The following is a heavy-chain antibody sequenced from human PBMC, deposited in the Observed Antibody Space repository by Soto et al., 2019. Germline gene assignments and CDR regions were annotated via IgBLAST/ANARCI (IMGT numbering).Heavy chain of an antibody. D-gene: IGHD3-10*01. CDR2: ISYDGSNK. V-gene: IGHV3-30-3*01. J-gene: IGHJ6*02. CDR1: GYTFSSYA. Sequence: GGSLRLSCAASGYTFSSYAMHWVRQAPGKGLEWVAVISYDGSNKYYADSVKGRFTISRDNSKNTLYLQMNSLRAEDTAVYYCARTPLLFGELRGGMDVSGQATRVT. CDR3: ARTPLLFGELRGGMDV.